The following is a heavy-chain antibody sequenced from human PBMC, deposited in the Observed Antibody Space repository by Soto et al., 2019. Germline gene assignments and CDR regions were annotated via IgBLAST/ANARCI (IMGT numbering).Heavy chain of an antibody. Sequence: QVHLVQSGAEVKKPGASVKVSCQGSGYAFTTYGITWVRQAPGQGLEWMGWISAHNGNTNYAQKLQGRVTGPRDTSTSTAYMELRSLRYDDTAVYYCARGRYGDYWGQGALVTVSS. CDR3: ARGRYGDY. J-gene: IGHJ4*02. CDR1: GYAFTTYG. CDR2: ISAHNGNT. V-gene: IGHV1-18*01. D-gene: IGHD1-1*01.